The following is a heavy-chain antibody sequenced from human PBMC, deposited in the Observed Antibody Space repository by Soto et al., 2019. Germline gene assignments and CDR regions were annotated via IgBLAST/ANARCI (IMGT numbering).Heavy chain of an antibody. CDR3: ARLGSGWFVDY. J-gene: IGHJ4*02. D-gene: IGHD6-19*01. CDR1: DFTFSGYY. Sequence: GRSPRICCAASDFTFSGYYMCWILQAPGKGLEWVSYIGGRANNIYYADSVKGQFTISRDNGKNSLFLQMNSLRVEDTAVYYCARLGSGWFVDYWGQGTQVTVSS. CDR2: IGGRANNI. V-gene: IGHV3-11*04.